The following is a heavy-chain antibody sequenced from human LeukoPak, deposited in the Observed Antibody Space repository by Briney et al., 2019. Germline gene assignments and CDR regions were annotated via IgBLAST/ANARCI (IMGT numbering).Heavy chain of an antibody. Sequence: ASVKVSCKPSGYTFTSSGISWVRQAPGQGLEWMGWIGAYNGDTNYAQKFQGRVTMTTDTSTSTAYMDLRSLRSDDTAVYYCTRDHCRGDNCPSFDYWGQGTLVTVSS. V-gene: IGHV1-18*04. J-gene: IGHJ4*02. CDR3: TRDHCRGDNCPSFDY. CDR1: GYTFTSSG. D-gene: IGHD2-15*01. CDR2: IGAYNGDT.